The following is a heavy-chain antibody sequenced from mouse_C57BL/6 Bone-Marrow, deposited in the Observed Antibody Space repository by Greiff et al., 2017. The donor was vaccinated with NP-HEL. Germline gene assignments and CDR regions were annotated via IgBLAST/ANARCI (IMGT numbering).Heavy chain of an antibody. J-gene: IGHJ4*01. CDR3: TMVTGYAMDY. CDR1: GFNIKDDY. CDR2: IDPENGDT. Sequence: DVKLVESGAELVRPGASVKLSCTASGFNIKDDYMHWVKQRPEQGLEWIGWIDPENGDTEYASKFQGKATITADTASNTAYLQLSSLTSEDTAVYYCTMVTGYAMDYWGQGTSVTVSS. D-gene: IGHD2-2*01. V-gene: IGHV14-4*01.